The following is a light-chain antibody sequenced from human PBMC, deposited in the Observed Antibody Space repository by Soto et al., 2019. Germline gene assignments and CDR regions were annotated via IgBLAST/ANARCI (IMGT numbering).Light chain of an antibody. CDR2: DAS. CDR1: QAIITY. CDR3: QQYHNLPLT. V-gene: IGKV1-33*01. Sequence: DIQLTQSPSSLSASVGDRVTITCQATQAIITYLNWFQQKPGKAPKLLIYDASHLEAGVPSRFSGSGSGTEFIFIISSLQPEDTGTYYCQQYHNLPLTFGGGTKVEV. J-gene: IGKJ4*01.